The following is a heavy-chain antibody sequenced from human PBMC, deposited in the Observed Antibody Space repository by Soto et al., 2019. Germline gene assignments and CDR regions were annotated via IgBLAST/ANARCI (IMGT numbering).Heavy chain of an antibody. CDR1: GFTFSSYA. CDR3: AKAGPNSQGRNYFDY. V-gene: IGHV3-23*01. D-gene: IGHD1-26*01. Sequence: GGSLRLSCAASGFTFSSYAMSWVRQAPGKGLEWVSAISDSGGSTYYADSVRGRFSISRDNSKNTLHLQMNSLRAEDTALYYCAKAGPNSQGRNYFDYWGQGTLVTVSS. CDR2: ISDSGGST. J-gene: IGHJ4*02.